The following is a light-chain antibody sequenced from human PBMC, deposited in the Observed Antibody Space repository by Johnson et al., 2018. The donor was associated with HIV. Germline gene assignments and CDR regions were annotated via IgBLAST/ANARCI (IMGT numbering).Light chain of an antibody. Sequence: QSVLTQPPSVSAAPGQKVTISCSGSSSNIGNNYVSWYQQLPGTAPKLLIYDNNKRPSGIPDRFSGSKSGTSATLGITGLQTGDEAYYYCGTWESSMSAFYGFGTGTKVTVL. CDR2: DNN. V-gene: IGLV1-51*01. CDR1: SSNIGNNY. J-gene: IGLJ1*01. CDR3: GTWESSMSAFYG.